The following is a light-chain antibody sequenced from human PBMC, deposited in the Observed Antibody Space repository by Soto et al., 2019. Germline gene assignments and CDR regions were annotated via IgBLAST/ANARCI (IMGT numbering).Light chain of an antibody. J-gene: IGKJ5*01. Sequence: EIVLTQSPGTLSLSPGEGATLSCRASQTISSFLAWYQQKRGQAPRLLIHGASNRATGIPDRFSGSGSGTDFTLTISRLEPEDFAVYYCQQRSNWPITFGQGTRLEI. CDR2: GAS. CDR3: QQRSNWPIT. V-gene: IGKV3-11*01. CDR1: QTISSF.